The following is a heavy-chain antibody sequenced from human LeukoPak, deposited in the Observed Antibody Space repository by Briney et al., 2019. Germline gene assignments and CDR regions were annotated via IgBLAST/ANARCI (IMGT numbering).Heavy chain of an antibody. CDR3: ARGDTIFGVVIIQGYFDY. D-gene: IGHD3-3*01. CDR1: GYTFTSYG. CDR2: ISAYNGNT. V-gene: IGHV1-18*01. Sequence: ASVKVSCKASGYTFTSYGISWVRQAPGQGLEWMGWISAYNGNTNYAQKFQGRVTITRNTSISTAYMELSSLRSEDTAVYYCARGDTIFGVVIIQGYFDYWGQGTLVTVSS. J-gene: IGHJ4*02.